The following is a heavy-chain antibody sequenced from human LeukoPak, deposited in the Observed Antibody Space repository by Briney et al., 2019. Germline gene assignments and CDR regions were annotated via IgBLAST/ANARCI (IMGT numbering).Heavy chain of an antibody. J-gene: IGHJ3*02. D-gene: IGHD6-13*01. CDR1: GFTFSSYS. CDR2: ISSSSSYI. CDR3: ARDVSSSWADAFDI. Sequence: RGSLRLSCAASGFTFSSYSMNWLRQAPGKGPEWVSSISSSSSYIYYADSVKGRFTISRDNAKNSLYLQMNSLRAEDTAVYYCARDVSSSWADAFDIWGQGTMVTVSS. V-gene: IGHV3-21*01.